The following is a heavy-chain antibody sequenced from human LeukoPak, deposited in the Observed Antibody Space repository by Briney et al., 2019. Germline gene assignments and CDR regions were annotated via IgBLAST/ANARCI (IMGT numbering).Heavy chain of an antibody. J-gene: IGHJ6*03. CDR1: GGSISSYY. V-gene: IGHV4-59*01. CDR2: IYYSGST. Sequence: SETLSLTCTVSGGSISSYYWSWIRQPPGKGLEWIGYIYYSGSTNYNPSLKSRVTISVDTSKNQFSLKLSSVTAADTAVYYCAGKWTDGSGSPMIAPHYYYYYMDVWGKGTTVTVSS. CDR3: AGKWTDGSGSPMIAPHYYYYYMDV. D-gene: IGHD3-10*01.